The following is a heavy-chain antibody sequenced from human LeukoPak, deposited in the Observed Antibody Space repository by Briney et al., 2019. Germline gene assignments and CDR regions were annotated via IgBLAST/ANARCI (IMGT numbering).Heavy chain of an antibody. Sequence: SETLSLTCSVSGGSISSSNYSWGWIRQPPGKGLEWIGSTYYTGSTYYNPSLKSRVTISIDTSKNQFSLKLSSVTAADTAVYYCARAKPSYGSGSYFLDYWGQGTLVTVSS. J-gene: IGHJ4*02. D-gene: IGHD3-10*01. CDR2: TYYTGST. CDR1: GGSISSSNYS. V-gene: IGHV4-39*07. CDR3: ARAKPSYGSGSYFLDY.